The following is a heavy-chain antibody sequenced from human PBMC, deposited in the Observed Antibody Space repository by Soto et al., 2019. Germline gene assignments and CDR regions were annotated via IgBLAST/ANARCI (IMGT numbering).Heavy chain of an antibody. CDR3: ACIFSVGYSYGLYYYGMDV. D-gene: IGHD5-18*01. CDR2: FRSSGGT. V-gene: IGHV4-59*08. J-gene: IGHJ6*02. Sequence: SETLSLTCTVSGDSIISYNLAWIRQPPWKGLEWIGYFRSSGGTSYNPSLKSRVAISADASTKQFSLTLSSVTAADTAMYYCACIFSVGYSYGLYYYGMDVWGQGTTVTGSS. CDR1: GDSIISYN.